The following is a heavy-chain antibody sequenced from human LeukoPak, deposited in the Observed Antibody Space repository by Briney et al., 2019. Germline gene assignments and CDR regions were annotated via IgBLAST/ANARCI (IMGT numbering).Heavy chain of an antibody. CDR1: GYTFTGYY. CDR3: ARSPGSSGWYRSVFDY. D-gene: IGHD6-19*01. J-gene: IGHJ4*02. Sequence: ASVKVSCKASGYTFTGYYMHWVRQAPGQGLEWMGWINPNSGGTNYAQKFQGGVTMTRDTSISTAYMELSRLRSDDTAVYYCARSPGSSGWYRSVFDYWGQGTLVTVSS. V-gene: IGHV1-2*02. CDR2: INPNSGGT.